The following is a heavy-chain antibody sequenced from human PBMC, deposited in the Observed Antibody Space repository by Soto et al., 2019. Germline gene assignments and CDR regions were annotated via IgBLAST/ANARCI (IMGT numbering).Heavy chain of an antibody. D-gene: IGHD3-22*01. V-gene: IGHV4-39*01. CDR1: GGSISSSSYY. CDR2: IYYSGST. J-gene: IGHJ4*02. Sequence: PSETLSLTCTVSGGSISSSSYYWVWIRHPPGKGLEWIGSIYYSGSTYYNPSLKSRVTISVDTSKNQFSLKLSSVTAADTAVYYCARHVPYYYDSSGFDYWGQGTLVTVSS. CDR3: ARHVPYYYDSSGFDY.